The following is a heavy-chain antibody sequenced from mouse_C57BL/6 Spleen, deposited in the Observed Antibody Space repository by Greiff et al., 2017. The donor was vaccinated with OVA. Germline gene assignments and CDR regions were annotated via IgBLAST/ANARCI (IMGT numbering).Heavy chain of an antibody. J-gene: IGHJ2*01. CDR2: IHPNSGST. V-gene: IGHV1-64*01. D-gene: IGHD4-1*01. Sequence: QVQLQQPGAELVKPGASVKLSCKASGYTFTSYWKHWVKQRPGQGLEWIGMIHPNSGSTNYNEKFKSKASLTVDKSSSTAYMQLSSLTSEDSAVYYCARSNWDVGDYWGQGTTLTVSS. CDR1: GYTFTSYW. CDR3: ARSNWDVGDY.